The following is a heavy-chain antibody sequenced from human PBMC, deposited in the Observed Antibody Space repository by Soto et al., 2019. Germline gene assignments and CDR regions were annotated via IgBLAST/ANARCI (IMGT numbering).Heavy chain of an antibody. J-gene: IGHJ6*02. V-gene: IGHV3-33*01. CDR1: GFTFSSYG. CDR3: ARDLRDFCSGYAPDTYYYSCMDN. CDR2: IWYDGSNK. D-gene: IGHD3-3*01. Sequence: GGSLRLSCAASGFTFSSYGMHWVRQAPGKGLEWVAVIWYDGSNKYYADSVKGRFTISRDNSKNTLYLQMNSLRAEDTAVYYWARDLRDFCSGYAPDTYYYSCMDNWRQGTTVTVSS.